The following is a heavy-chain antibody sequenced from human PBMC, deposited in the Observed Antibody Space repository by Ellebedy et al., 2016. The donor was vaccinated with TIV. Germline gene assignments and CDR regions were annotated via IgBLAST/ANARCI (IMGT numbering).Heavy chain of an antibody. CDR1: GFTFSRYG. CDR2: IWYDGSSK. V-gene: IGHV3-33*01. Sequence: GGSLRLXXAASGFTFSRYGMHWVRQAPGKGLEWVASIWYDGSSKYYGDSVKGRFSISRDNSKNTLYLQMNSLRVEDTAVYYCARGPSLDWNLDYWGQGTLVTVSS. D-gene: IGHD1-1*01. CDR3: ARGPSLDWNLDY. J-gene: IGHJ4*02.